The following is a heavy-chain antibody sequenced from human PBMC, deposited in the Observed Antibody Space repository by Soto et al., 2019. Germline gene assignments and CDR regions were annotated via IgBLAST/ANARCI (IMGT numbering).Heavy chain of an antibody. J-gene: IGHJ4*02. V-gene: IGHV2-70*01. Sequence: GSGPTLVNPTQTLTLTCTFSGFSLSTSGMCVSWIRQPPGKALEWLALIDWDDDKYYSTSLKTRLTISKDTSKNQVVLTMTNMDPVDTATYYCARMGSWDSSREGYFDYWGQGTLVTVSS. CDR3: ARMGSWDSSREGYFDY. D-gene: IGHD6-13*01. CDR2: IDWDDDK. CDR1: GFSLSTSGMC.